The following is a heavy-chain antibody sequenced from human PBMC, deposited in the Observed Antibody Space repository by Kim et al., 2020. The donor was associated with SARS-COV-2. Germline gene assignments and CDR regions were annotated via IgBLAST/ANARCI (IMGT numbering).Heavy chain of an antibody. CDR3: AKELLWFGELLNDAFDI. Sequence: GGSLRLSCAASGFTFSSYGMHWVRQAPGKGLEWVAVISYDGSNKYYADSVKGRFTISRDNSKNTLYLQMNSLRAEDTAVYYCAKELLWFGELLNDAFDIWGQGTMVTVSS. CDR1: GFTFSSYG. J-gene: IGHJ3*02. V-gene: IGHV3-30*18. D-gene: IGHD3-10*01. CDR2: ISYDGSNK.